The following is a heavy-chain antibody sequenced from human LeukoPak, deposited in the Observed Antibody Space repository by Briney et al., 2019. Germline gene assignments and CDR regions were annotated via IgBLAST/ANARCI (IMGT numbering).Heavy chain of an antibody. V-gene: IGHV3-53*04. CDR2: IYSGGST. Sequence: AGGSLRLSCAASGFTVSSNYMSWVRQAPGKGLEWVSVIYSGGSTYYADSVKGRFTISRRNSKNTLYLQMNSLRAEDTAVYHCARVKRLGLGFDYWGQGTLVTVSS. CDR3: ARVKRLGLGFDY. D-gene: IGHD3-16*01. J-gene: IGHJ4*02. CDR1: GFTVSSNY.